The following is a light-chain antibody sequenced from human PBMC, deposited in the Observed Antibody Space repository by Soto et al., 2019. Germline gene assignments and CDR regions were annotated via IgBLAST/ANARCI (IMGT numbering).Light chain of an antibody. V-gene: IGKV3-11*01. Sequence: EIVLTQSPATLSLSPGERATLSCRASQSFSSYLAWYQQKPGQAPRLLIYDASNRATGIPARFSGSGSGTDFTLTISSLEPEDFAVYYCQQYGSSPLISFGQGTRLEI. CDR1: QSFSSY. CDR3: QQYGSSPLIS. J-gene: IGKJ5*01. CDR2: DAS.